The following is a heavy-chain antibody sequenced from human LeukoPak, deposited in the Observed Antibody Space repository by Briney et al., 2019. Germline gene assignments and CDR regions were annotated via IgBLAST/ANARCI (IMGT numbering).Heavy chain of an antibody. Sequence: SETLSLTCTVSRASISIYSWSWIRQPPGQGLEWLGYIYYSGSPNYNPSLKNRVTMSVDTSRNQFSLRVNSVTAADTAVYYCAKYNRYCDTASCYVAFDIWGQGTMVTVSS. CDR1: RASISIYS. CDR3: AKYNRYCDTASCYVAFDI. V-gene: IGHV4-59*03. CDR2: IYYSGSP. J-gene: IGHJ3*02. D-gene: IGHD2-2*01.